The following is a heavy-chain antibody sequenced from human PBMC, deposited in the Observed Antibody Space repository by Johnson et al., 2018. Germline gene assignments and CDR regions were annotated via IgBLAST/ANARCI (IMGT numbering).Heavy chain of an antibody. J-gene: IGHJ4*02. CDR2: ISSRRSYI. V-gene: IGHV3-21*06. CDR1: GFTFSIYS. D-gene: IGHD1-1*01. Sequence: VQLVESGGGLVKPGGSLRLSCAASGFTFSIYSMNWVRQAPGKGLEWVSSISSRRSYIYYAASVKGRFTIPRDDAKNSLFLQMNSLRAEDTAVYYCVRERAEGYDDARFDCWGQGTLVTVSS. CDR3: VRERAEGYDDARFDC.